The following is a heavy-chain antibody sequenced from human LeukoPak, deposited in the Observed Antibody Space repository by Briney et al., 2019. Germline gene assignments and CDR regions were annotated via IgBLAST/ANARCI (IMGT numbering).Heavy chain of an antibody. CDR2: ISGSGGST. V-gene: IGHV3-23*01. J-gene: IGHJ3*02. CDR3: ARAPVDI. CDR1: GFTFSSYA. Sequence: GGSLRLSCAASGFTFSSYAMSWVRQAPGKWLEGGSAISGSGGSTYYADSVKGRFTISRDNAKNSLYLKMNSLRAADKAVYSCARAPVDIWGQGTMVTVSS.